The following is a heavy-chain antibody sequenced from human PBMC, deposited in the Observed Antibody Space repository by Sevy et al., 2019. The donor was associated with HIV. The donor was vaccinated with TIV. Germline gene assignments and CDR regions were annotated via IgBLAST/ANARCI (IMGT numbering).Heavy chain of an antibody. J-gene: IGHJ4*02. V-gene: IGHV3-30*18. CDR2: LSYDGSNK. CDR1: GFTFSSYG. Sequence: GGSLRLSCAASGFTFSSYGMHWVRQAPGKGLEWVAVLSYDGSNKYYADSVKGRFTISRDNSKNTLYLQMNSLRAEDTAVYYCAKGWPHGYFDYWGQGTLVTVSS. CDR3: AKGWPHGYFDY. D-gene: IGHD2-15*01.